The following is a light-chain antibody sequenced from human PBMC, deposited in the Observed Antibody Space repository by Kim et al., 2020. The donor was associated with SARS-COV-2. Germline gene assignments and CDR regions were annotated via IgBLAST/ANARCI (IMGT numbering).Light chain of an antibody. CDR3: QAWDTNTDVV. J-gene: IGLJ2*01. CDR1: KLEDKY. Sequence: SPGQTASITCSGDKLEDKYACWYQQKPGQSPVVVIYQDSRRPSGIPERFSGSNSGNTATLTISGTQAMDEADYYCQAWDTNTDVVFGGGTQLTVL. V-gene: IGLV3-1*01. CDR2: QDS.